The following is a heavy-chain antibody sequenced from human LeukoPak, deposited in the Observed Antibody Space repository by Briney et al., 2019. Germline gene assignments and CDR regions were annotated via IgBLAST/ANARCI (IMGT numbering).Heavy chain of an antibody. V-gene: IGHV3-21*01. CDR3: ASAGYSSSWYASY. D-gene: IGHD6-13*01. CDR1: GFTFSSYI. J-gene: IGHJ4*02. CDR2: ISSGSSYI. Sequence: GGSLRLSCAASGFTFSSYIMNWVRQAPGKGLEWVSSISSGSSYIYYADSVKGRFTISRDNAKNSLYLQMNSLRAEDTAVYYCASAGYSSSWYASYWGQGTLVTVSS.